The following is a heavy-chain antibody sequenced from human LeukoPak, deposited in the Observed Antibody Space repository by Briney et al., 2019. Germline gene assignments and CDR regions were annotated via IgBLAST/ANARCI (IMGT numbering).Heavy chain of an antibody. V-gene: IGHV1-2*02. D-gene: IGHD3-3*01. CDR2: INPNSGGT. Sequence: ASVKVSCKASGYTFTGYYMHWVRQAPGQGLEWMGWINPNSGGTNYAQKFQGRVTMTRDTSISTAYMELSRLRSDDTAEYYCARDRFGVVITPSYYFDYWGQGTLVTVSS. CDR1: GYTFTGYY. J-gene: IGHJ4*02. CDR3: ARDRFGVVITPSYYFDY.